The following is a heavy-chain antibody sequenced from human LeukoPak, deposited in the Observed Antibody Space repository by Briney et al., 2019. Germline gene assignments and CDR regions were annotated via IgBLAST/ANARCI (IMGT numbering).Heavy chain of an antibody. V-gene: IGHV3-13*01. CDR3: ARGAPRSSWYEPHFSYNWFDP. Sequence: GGSLRLSCAVSGFTFSSYDMHWVRQATGKGLEWVSAIGTAGDTYYPGSVKGRFTISRENAKNSLYLQMNSLRAGDTAVYYCARGAPRSSWYEPHFSYNWFDPWGQGTLVTVSS. D-gene: IGHD6-13*01. J-gene: IGHJ5*02. CDR2: IGTAGDT. CDR1: GFTFSSYD.